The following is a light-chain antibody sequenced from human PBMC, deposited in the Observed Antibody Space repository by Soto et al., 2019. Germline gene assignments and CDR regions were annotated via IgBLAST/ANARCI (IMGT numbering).Light chain of an antibody. CDR2: LNSDGSH. CDR1: RGHSSYA. CDR3: QTWGSGIVV. J-gene: IGLJ2*01. V-gene: IGLV4-69*01. Sequence: QPVLTQSPSASASLGASVKLTCTLSRGHSSYAIAWHQQQPEKGPRYLMKLNSDGSHNKGDGIPDRFSGSSSGAERYLTISSLQSEDEADYYCQTWGSGIVVFGGGTKLTVL.